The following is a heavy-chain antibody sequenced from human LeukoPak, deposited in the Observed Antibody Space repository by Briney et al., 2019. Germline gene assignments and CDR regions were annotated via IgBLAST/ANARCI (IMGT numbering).Heavy chain of an antibody. CDR3: ARGKTSQNIVTRKTYNWFDP. J-gene: IGHJ5*02. Sequence: PGGSLRLSCAASGFTFSSYNMNRVRQAPGKGLEWVSSISSSSDYIYYADSVKGRFTISRDNAKNSLYLQMKSLRAEDTAVYYCARGKTSQNIVTRKTYNWFDPWGQGTLVTVSS. CDR2: ISSSSDYI. D-gene: IGHD2/OR15-2a*01. CDR1: GFTFSSYN. V-gene: IGHV3-21*01.